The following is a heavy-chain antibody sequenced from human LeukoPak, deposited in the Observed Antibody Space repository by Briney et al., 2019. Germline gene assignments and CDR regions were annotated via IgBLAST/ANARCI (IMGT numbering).Heavy chain of an antibody. D-gene: IGHD6-19*01. CDR1: GFTVSSNY. Sequence: GGSLRLSCAASGFTVSSNYMSWVRQAPGKGLEWVSVIYSGGSTYYADSVKGRFTISRDNSKNTLYLQMNSLRAEDTAVYYCARDRQSGWYGIDYWGQGTLVTVSS. J-gene: IGHJ4*02. CDR3: ARDRQSGWYGIDY. V-gene: IGHV3-66*01. CDR2: IYSGGST.